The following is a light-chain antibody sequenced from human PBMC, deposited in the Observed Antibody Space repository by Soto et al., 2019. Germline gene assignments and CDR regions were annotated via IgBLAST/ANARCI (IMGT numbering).Light chain of an antibody. CDR3: QQYNNWPFIT. CDR1: QSVRGN. Sequence: EIVMTQSPATLSVSPGERANLSCRASQSVRGNLAWYQQKPGQSPRLLIYGASSRATGIPARFSGSGSGTEFTLTISSLQSEDFAVYYCQQYNNWPFITFGQGTRLEIK. V-gene: IGKV3-15*01. CDR2: GAS. J-gene: IGKJ5*01.